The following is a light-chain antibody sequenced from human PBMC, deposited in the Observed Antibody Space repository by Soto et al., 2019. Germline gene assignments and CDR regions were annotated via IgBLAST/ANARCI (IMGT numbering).Light chain of an antibody. Sequence: DIRMTQSPSSLSASVGDRVTITCRASQSISSFLNWYQHKPGKVPKLLIYAASSLQSGVPSRFSGSGSGTDLTLTISSLQPEDSATYDGQQSYCTPSVGQGTKVEIK. CDR3: QQSYCTPS. J-gene: IGKJ1*01. V-gene: IGKV1-39*01. CDR1: QSISSF. CDR2: AAS.